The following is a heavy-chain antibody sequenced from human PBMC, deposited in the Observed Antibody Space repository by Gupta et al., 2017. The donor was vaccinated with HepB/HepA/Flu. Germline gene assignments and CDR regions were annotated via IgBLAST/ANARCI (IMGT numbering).Heavy chain of an antibody. CDR2: IYDSGTA. Sequence: QLQLQESGPGLVEPSETLSLTCPVSGGSMTRTSYYLGWIRTPPGRGLEWIATIYDSGTAYYNSTIRSRVTISVDKSKNQLSLRVQSVSATDTGIYYCVRQMSSVNRGPRHAWFDSWGQGALVIVSS. J-gene: IGHJ5*01. CDR3: VRQMSSVNRGPRHAWFDS. CDR1: GGSMTRTSYY. D-gene: IGHD3-10*01. V-gene: IGHV4-39*01.